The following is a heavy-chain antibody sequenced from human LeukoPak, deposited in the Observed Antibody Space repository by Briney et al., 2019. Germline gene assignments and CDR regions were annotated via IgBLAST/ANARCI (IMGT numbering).Heavy chain of an antibody. D-gene: IGHD5-24*01. V-gene: IGHV3-23*01. J-gene: IGHJ4*02. CDR1: GFTFSSYA. CDR2: ISSSAGGT. Sequence: GGSLRLSCAASGFTFSSYAMSWVRQTPGRGLEWVSGISSSAGGTYYADSAKGRFTISRDNSKNTLYLQMNSLRAEDTAVYYCASDRRDGYEGRAYFDCWGQGTLVTVSS. CDR3: ASDRRDGYEGRAYFDC.